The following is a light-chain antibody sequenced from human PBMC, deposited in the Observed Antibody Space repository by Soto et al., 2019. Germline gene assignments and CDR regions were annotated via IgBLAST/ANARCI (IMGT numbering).Light chain of an antibody. Sequence: QSALTQPASVSGSPGQSITISCTGTSSDVGSYNLVSWYQQHPGKAPKLMIYEVSKRPSGVSNRLSGSKSGNTASLTISGLQAEDEADYYCCSYAGSSTPQVVFGGGTKLTV. CDR2: EVS. J-gene: IGLJ2*01. CDR1: SSDVGSYNL. V-gene: IGLV2-23*02. CDR3: CSYAGSSTPQVV.